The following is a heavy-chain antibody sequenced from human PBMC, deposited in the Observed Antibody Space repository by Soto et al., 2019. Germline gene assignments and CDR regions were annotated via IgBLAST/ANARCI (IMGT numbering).Heavy chain of an antibody. CDR1: GFTFRSSP. CDR3: TKDSHWSIISPTHDH. V-gene: IGHV3-23*01. J-gene: IGHJ4*02. CDR2: INGGDDSE. Sequence: EVQLWESGGGLVQPGGSLRLSCAVSGFTFRSSPMSWVRRAPGKGLEWVSGINGGDDSEHYVDSVRGRFTIIRDNSKNLLLMQMNSLRVEDTAIYDGTKDSHWSIISPTHDHWGQGTQVTVSS. D-gene: IGHD3-3*01.